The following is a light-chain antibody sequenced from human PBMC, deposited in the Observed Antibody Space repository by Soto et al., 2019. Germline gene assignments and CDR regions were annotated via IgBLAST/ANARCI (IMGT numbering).Light chain of an antibody. CDR1: SFNGGNYNR. CDR3: IYYTSTSTWV. V-gene: IGLV2-18*03. CDR2: EVS. Sequence: QSVLTQPPSVSGSPGQSVTISCTGTSFNGGNYNRVSWYQQPPGTAPTLIISEVSNRPSGVPDLFSGSKSGTTSPLTTSGHQAEDEADYCWIYYTSTSTWVFGGGTKLTVL. J-gene: IGLJ3*02.